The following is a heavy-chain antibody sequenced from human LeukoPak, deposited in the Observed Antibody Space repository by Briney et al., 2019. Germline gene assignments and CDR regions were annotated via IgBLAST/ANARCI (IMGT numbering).Heavy chain of an antibody. CDR3: AKDISVVKAATMVPMDV. CDR2: ISGSGGST. V-gene: IGHV3-23*01. Sequence: PGGSLRLSCAASGFTFSSYAMSWVRQAPGKGLEWVSAISGSGGSTYYADSVKGRFTISRDNSKNTLYLQMNSLRAEDTAVYYCAKDISVVKAATMVPMDVWGQGTTVTVSS. D-gene: IGHD2-15*01. CDR1: GFTFSSYA. J-gene: IGHJ6*02.